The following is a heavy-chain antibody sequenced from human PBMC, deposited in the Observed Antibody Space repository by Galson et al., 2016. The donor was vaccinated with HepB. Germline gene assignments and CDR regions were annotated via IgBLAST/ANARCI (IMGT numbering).Heavy chain of an antibody. V-gene: IGHV4-61*02. CDR1: GGPMRGGTHY. CDR2: VYTSGST. J-gene: IGHJ4*02. Sequence: TLSLTCTVSGGPMRGGTHYWTWIRQPAGKGLEWIGRVYTSGSTNLNPSLRSRVTISVDTSKNQFSLRLNSVTAADTAIYYCVRESVVSPTLSKFDYWGQGILVTVSS. D-gene: IGHD2-21*01. CDR3: VRESVVSPTLSKFDY.